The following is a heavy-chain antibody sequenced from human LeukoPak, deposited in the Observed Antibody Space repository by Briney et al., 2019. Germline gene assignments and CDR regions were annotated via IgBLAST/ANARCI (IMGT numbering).Heavy chain of an antibody. V-gene: IGHV3-74*01. J-gene: IGHJ4*02. Sequence: GGSLRLSCAASGFTFSSYWMHWVRQAPGKGLVWVSRINSDGSSTSYADSVKGRFTISRDNAKNTLYLQMNSLRAEDTAVYYCAREGAVAGNFDYRGQGTLVTVSS. D-gene: IGHD6-19*01. CDR2: INSDGSST. CDR1: GFTFSSYW. CDR3: AREGAVAGNFDY.